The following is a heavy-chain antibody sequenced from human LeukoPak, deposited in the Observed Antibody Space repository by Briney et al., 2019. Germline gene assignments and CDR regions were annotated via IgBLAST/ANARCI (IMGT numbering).Heavy chain of an antibody. J-gene: IGHJ4*02. Sequence: SETLSLTCAVYGGSFSGYYWSWIRQPPGKGLEWIGEINHSGSTNHNPSLKSRVTISVDTSKNQFSLKLSSVTAADTAVYYCARVTLAHYPAAGGGWYVEDYWGQGTLVTVSS. CDR2: INHSGST. D-gene: IGHD6-19*01. CDR3: ARVTLAHYPAAGGGWYVEDY. V-gene: IGHV4-34*01. CDR1: GGSFSGYY.